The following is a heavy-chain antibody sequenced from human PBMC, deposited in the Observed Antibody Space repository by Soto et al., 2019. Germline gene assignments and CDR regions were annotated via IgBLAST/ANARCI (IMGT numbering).Heavy chain of an antibody. CDR2: IYWDDDK. CDR3: AHSVVAGLGYYFDY. V-gene: IGHV2-5*02. CDR1: GFSLSTTRVS. D-gene: IGHD6-19*01. Sequence: QITLKESVPTLVKPTQTLTLTCTFSGFSLSTTRVSVGWIRQPPGKALEWLALIYWDDDKRYSPFLKSRLTITKDTSKNQVVLTMTNMDPVDTATYYCAHSVVAGLGYYFDYWGQGTLVTVSS. J-gene: IGHJ4*02.